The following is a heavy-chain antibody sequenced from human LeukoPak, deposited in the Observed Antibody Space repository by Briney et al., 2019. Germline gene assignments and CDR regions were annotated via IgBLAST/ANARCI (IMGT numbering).Heavy chain of an antibody. CDR3: AMTTVITGGLFDY. V-gene: IGHV4-34*01. CDR1: GGSFSGYY. CDR2: INHSGST. D-gene: IGHD4-23*01. J-gene: IGHJ4*02. Sequence: PSETLSLTCAVYGGSFSGYYWSWIRQPPGKGLEWIGEINHSGSTNYNPSLKSRVTISVDTSKNQFSLKLSSVTAADTAVYYCAMTTVITGGLFDYWGQGTLVTVPS.